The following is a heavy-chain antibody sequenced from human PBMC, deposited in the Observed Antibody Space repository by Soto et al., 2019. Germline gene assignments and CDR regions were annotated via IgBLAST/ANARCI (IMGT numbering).Heavy chain of an antibody. D-gene: IGHD6-6*01. CDR1: GGSISSYY. V-gene: IGHV4-59*12. CDR3: ARGRGYSSSSAFDY. Sequence: NPSETLSLTCTVSGGSISSYYWSWIRQPPGKGLEWIGYIYYSGSTNYNPSLKSRVTISVDKSKNQFSLKLSSVTAADTAVYYCARGRGYSSSSAFDYWGQGTLVTVSS. J-gene: IGHJ4*02. CDR2: IYYSGST.